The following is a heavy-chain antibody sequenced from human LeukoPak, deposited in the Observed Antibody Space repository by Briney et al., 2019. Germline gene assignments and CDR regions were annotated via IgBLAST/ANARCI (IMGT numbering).Heavy chain of an antibody. CDR3: ARASRVTTRLDAFDI. V-gene: IGHV3-53*01. J-gene: IGHJ3*02. D-gene: IGHD2-21*02. Sequence: PGGSLRLSCAASGFTVSTNHMSWVRQTPGKGLEWVSTIYSGGSIYYADSVKGRFTISRDNSKNTLYLQMNSLRVEDTAVYYCARASRVTTRLDAFDIWGQGTMVTVSS. CDR1: GFTVSTNH. CDR2: IYSGGSI.